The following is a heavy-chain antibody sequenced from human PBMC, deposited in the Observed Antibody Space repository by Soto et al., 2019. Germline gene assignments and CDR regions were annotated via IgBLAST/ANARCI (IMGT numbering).Heavy chain of an antibody. V-gene: IGHV4-59*08. D-gene: IGHD2-2*01. J-gene: IGHJ2*01. CDR3: ARYCSSTSCYALWYFDL. CDR2: LYDSGST. CDR1: GGSISSYY. Sequence: QVQLQESGPGLVKPSETLSLTCTVSGGSISSYYWSWIRQPPGKGLVWIGYLYDSGSTNHNPSHKMRVTISVDTSKNQFSLKLSSVTAADTAVYYCARYCSSTSCYALWYFDLWGRGTLVTVSS.